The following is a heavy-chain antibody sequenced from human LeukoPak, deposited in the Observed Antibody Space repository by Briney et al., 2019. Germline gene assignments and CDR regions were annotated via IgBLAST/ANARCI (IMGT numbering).Heavy chain of an antibody. D-gene: IGHD3-3*01. Sequence: PSETLSLTCTVSGGSTSSSNYYWGWIRQPPGKGLEWIGGIHYSGNTYYNPSLKSRVTISIDTSKNQFSLKLSSVTAADTAVYYCARLGAGPTYYDFWSGYSSFYFDYWGQGTLVTVSS. CDR1: GGSTSSSNYY. CDR2: IHYSGNT. V-gene: IGHV4-39*01. CDR3: ARLGAGPTYYDFWSGYSSFYFDY. J-gene: IGHJ4*02.